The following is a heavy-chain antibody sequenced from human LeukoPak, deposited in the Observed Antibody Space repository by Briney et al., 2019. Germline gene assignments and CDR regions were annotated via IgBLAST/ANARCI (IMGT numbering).Heavy chain of an antibody. Sequence: SETLSLTCTVSGGSISSYYWSWIRQPPGKGLEWIGYIYYSGSTNYNPSLKSRVTISVDTSKNQFSLKLSSVTAADTAVYYCARAYLGTSTGLYMDVWGKGTTVTVSS. D-gene: IGHD1-1*01. V-gene: IGHV4-59*01. CDR1: GGSISSYY. CDR2: IYYSGST. CDR3: ARAYLGTSTGLYMDV. J-gene: IGHJ6*03.